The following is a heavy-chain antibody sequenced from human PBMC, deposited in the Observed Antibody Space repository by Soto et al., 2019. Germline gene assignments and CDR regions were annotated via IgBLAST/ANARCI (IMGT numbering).Heavy chain of an antibody. V-gene: IGHV3-48*03. CDR1: GFTFSSYE. CDR2: ISSSCSTI. J-gene: IGHJ6*02. Sequence: AGGSLRLSCAASGFTFSSYEMNWVRQAPGKGLEWGSYISSSCSTIYYADSVKGRFTISRDNAKNSLYLQMNSLRAEDTAVYYCARDHKGGYYYYGMDVWGQGTTVTVSS. CDR3: ARDHKGGYYYYGMDV.